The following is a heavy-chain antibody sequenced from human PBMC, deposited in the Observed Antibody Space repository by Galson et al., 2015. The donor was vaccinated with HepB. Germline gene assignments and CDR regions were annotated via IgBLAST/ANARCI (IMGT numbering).Heavy chain of an antibody. J-gene: IGHJ4*02. CDR2: IKQDGSEK. CDR3: ARGLARFDY. V-gene: IGHV3-7*03. Sequence: SLRLSCAASGFTFSSYAMSWVCQAPGKGLEWVANIKQDGSEKYYVDSVKGRFTISRDNAKNSLYLQMNSLRAEDTAVYYCARGLARFDYWGQGTLVTVSS. CDR1: GFTFSSYA.